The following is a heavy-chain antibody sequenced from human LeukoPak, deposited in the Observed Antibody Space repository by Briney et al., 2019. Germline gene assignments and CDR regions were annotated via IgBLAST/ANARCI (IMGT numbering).Heavy chain of an antibody. V-gene: IGHV3-48*01. J-gene: IGHJ3*02. CDR1: GFTFTQYS. D-gene: IGHD3/OR15-3a*01. CDR2: LSSSGTTM. CDR3: ARIKRERTGPPDAFDI. Sequence: GGSLRLSCTASGFTFTQYSMNWVRQAPGRGLEWVSYLSSSGTTMYYADSVKGRFTMSRDSATNSLSLQMTSPRAEDTAVYYCARIKRERTGPPDAFDIWGQGTMVTVSS.